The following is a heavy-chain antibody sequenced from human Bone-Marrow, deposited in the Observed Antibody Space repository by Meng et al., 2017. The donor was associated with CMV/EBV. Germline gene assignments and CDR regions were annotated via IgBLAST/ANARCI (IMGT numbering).Heavy chain of an antibody. J-gene: IGHJ4*02. V-gene: IGHV3-9*01. CDR2: ISWNSGSI. CDR3: ARTKVTDQEDYFVY. CDR1: GFTFDDYA. D-gene: IGHD3-10*01. Sequence: GGSLRLSCAASGFTFDDYAMHWVRQAPGKGLEWVSGISWNSGSIGYADSVKGRFTISRDNSHNTLYLQVNSLRADDTAVYYCARTKVTDQEDYFVYWGQGTQVTVSS.